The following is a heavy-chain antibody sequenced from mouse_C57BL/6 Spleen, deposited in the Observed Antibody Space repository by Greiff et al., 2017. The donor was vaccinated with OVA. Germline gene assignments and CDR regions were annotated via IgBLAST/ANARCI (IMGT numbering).Heavy chain of an antibody. CDR1: GFSLTSYG. CDR2: IWGGGST. D-gene: IGHD2-2*01. J-gene: IGHJ4*01. V-gene: IGHV2-9*01. CDR3: AKQGMVRGAMDY. Sequence: VKLVESGPGLGAPSQSLSITCTFSGFSLTSYGVDGFRQPPGRGLEWLGVIWGGGSTNYNSALMSRLSISKDNSKSQVFLKMNSLQTDDTAMYYCAKQGMVRGAMDYWGQGTSVTVSS.